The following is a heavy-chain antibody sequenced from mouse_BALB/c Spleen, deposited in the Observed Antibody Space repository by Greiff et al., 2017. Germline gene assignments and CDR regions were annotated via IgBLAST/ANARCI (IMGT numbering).Heavy chain of an antibody. CDR2: IRSKSNNYAT. CDR3: VRDLRSTMIPLAY. D-gene: IGHD2-4*01. CDR1: GFTFNTNA. J-gene: IGHJ3*01. Sequence: GGGLVQPKGSLKLSCAASGFTFNTNAMNWVRQAPGKGLEWVARIRSKSNNYATYYADSVKDRFTISRDDSQSMLYLQMNNLKTEDTAMHYCVRDLRSTMIPLAYWGQGTLVTVSA. V-gene: IGHV10S3*01.